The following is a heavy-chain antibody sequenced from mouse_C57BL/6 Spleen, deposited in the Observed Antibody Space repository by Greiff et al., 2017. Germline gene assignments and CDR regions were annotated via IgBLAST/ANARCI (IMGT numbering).Heavy chain of an antibody. CDR2: ISSGSSTI. CDR3: ARNYGSSFWFAY. Sequence: EVKLVESGGGLVKPGGSLKLSCAASGFTFSDYGMHWVRQAPEKGLAWVAYISSGSSTIYYADTVKGRFTISRDNAKNTLFLQMTSLRSEDTAMYYCARNYGSSFWFAYWGQGTLVTVSA. V-gene: IGHV5-17*01. J-gene: IGHJ3*01. D-gene: IGHD1-1*01. CDR1: GFTFSDYG.